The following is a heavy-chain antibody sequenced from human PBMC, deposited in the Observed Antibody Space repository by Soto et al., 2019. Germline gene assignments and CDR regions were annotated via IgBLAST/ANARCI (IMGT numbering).Heavy chain of an antibody. J-gene: IGHJ4*02. Sequence: EVQLVESGGGLVQPGGSLRLSCAASGFTFSSYEMNWVLQAPGKGLEWVSYISSSGSTIYYADSVKGRFTISRDNAKNSLYLQMNSLRAEDTAVYYCARVMTTVPNWGQGTLVTVSS. CDR2: ISSSGSTI. D-gene: IGHD4-17*01. CDR1: GFTFSSYE. V-gene: IGHV3-48*03. CDR3: ARVMTTVPN.